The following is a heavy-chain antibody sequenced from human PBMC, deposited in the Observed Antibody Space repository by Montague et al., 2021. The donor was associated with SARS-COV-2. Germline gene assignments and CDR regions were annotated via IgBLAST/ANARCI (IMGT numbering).Heavy chain of an antibody. CDR2: ISSTSRDI. CDR1: GFTFSSYS. Sequence: SLRLSCAASGFTFSSYSLNWVRQAPGKGLEWVSSISSTSRDIFYADSVKGRFTISRDNAKNSLYLQMSSLRAEDTAVYYCARVRGQQLTGWYFDLWGRGTLVTVSS. J-gene: IGHJ2*01. CDR3: ARVRGQQLTGWYFDL. D-gene: IGHD6-13*01. V-gene: IGHV3-21*01.